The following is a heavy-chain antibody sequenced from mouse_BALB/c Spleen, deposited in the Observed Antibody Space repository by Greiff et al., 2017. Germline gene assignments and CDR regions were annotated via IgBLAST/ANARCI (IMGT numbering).Heavy chain of an antibody. CDR3: AREDDD. V-gene: IGHV1-69*02. CDR2: IDPSDSYT. Sequence: QVQLQQPGAELVKPGASVKLSCKASGYTFTSYWMHWVKQRPGQGLEWIGEIDPSDSYTNYNQKFKGKATLTVDKSSSTAYMQLSSLTSEDSAVYYCAREDDDWGQGTTLTVSS. J-gene: IGHJ2*01. CDR1: GYTFTSYW.